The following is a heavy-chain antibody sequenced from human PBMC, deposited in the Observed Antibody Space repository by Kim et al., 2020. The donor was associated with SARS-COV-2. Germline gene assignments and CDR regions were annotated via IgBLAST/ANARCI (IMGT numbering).Heavy chain of an antibody. CDR2: IIPIFGTA. Sequence: SVKVSCKASGGTFSSYAISWVRQAPGQGLEWMGGIIPIFGTANYAQKFQGRVTITADESTSTAYMELSSLRSEDTAVYYCACGSLPLDTAMVKRSYYYYGMDVWGQGTTVTVSS. CDR3: ACGSLPLDTAMVKRSYYYYGMDV. V-gene: IGHV1-69*13. D-gene: IGHD5-18*01. CDR1: GGTFSSYA. J-gene: IGHJ6*02.